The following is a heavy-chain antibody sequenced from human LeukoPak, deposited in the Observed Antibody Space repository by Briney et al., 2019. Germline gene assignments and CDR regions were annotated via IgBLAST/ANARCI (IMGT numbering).Heavy chain of an antibody. CDR2: INSDGRST. Sequence: AGGSLRLSCVASGFTFSRYWMHWVRHAPGKGLVWVSRINSDGRSTNYADSVEGRFSISRDNAENTLYLQMNSLRVEDTAVYYCVRGADTGYSSDSWGQGTLVTVSS. CDR3: VRGADTGYSSDS. D-gene: IGHD3-9*01. V-gene: IGHV3-74*01. CDR1: GFTFSRYW. J-gene: IGHJ4*02.